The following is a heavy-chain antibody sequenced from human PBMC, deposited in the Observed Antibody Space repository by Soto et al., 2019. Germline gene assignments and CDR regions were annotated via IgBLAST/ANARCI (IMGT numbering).Heavy chain of an antibody. Sequence: EVQLVEAGGGLVQPGRSLRLSCAASGFTFDDYAMHWVRQAPGKGLEWVSGSSWNSGSIGYADSVKGRFTISRDNAKNSLYLQMNSLRAEETALYYCAKGVTMVRGGVYFDYWGQGTLVTVSS. CDR2: SSWNSGSI. CDR1: GFTFDDYA. V-gene: IGHV3-9*01. CDR3: AKGVTMVRGGVYFDY. D-gene: IGHD3-10*01. J-gene: IGHJ4*02.